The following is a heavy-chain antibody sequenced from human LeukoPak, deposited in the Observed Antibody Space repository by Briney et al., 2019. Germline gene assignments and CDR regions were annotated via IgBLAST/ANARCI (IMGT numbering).Heavy chain of an antibody. Sequence: QAGGSLRLSCAASGYIVSGNYMSWVRQAPGKGLEWVSVIYSDGSTYYRDSVEGRFTISRDNSKNTVYLQMNSLRVDDTAVYYCMNIGTMGSHWGQGTLVTVSP. CDR1: GYIVSGNY. V-gene: IGHV3-66*02. CDR3: MNIGTMGSH. CDR2: IYSDGST. D-gene: IGHD1-26*01. J-gene: IGHJ4*02.